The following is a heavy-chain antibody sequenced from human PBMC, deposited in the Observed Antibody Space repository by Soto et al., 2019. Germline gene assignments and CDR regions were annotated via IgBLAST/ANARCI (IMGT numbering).Heavy chain of an antibody. V-gene: IGHV4-34*01. J-gene: IGHJ4*02. D-gene: IGHD6-19*01. CDR3: ARRKSSGWYYFDS. Sequence: QVQLQQWGSGLLKPSETLSLNCAVYGGSFSGHYWSWIRQPPGKGLEWIGEIDESGSINNNPSLKSRLTILVHTSKNQISLRLTSLTAADTAVYYCARRKSSGWYYFDSWGQGTPVTVSS. CDR2: IDESGSI. CDR1: GGSFSGHY.